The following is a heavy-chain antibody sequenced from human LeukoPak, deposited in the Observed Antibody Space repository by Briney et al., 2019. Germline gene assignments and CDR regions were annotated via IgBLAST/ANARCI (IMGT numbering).Heavy chain of an antibody. D-gene: IGHD5-12*01. CDR3: ARDRLNSGYVPLDY. CDR2: IIPILGIA. Sequence: ASVKLSCKASGGTFSSYAISWVRLPPGPGLEWVGRIIPILGIANYAQKFQGRVTITADKSTSTAYMELSSLRSEDTVVYYCARDRLNSGYVPLDYWGQGTLVTVSS. CDR1: GGTFSSYA. V-gene: IGHV1-69*04. J-gene: IGHJ4*02.